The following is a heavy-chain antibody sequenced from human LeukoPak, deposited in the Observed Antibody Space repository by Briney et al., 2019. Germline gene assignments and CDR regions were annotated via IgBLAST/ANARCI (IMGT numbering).Heavy chain of an antibody. Sequence: SETLSLTCAVYGGSFSGYYWSWIRQPPGKGLEWIGEINHSGSTNYNPSLKSRVTISVDTSKNQFSLKLSSVTAADTAVYYCARRGGLPPRRCPDYGGQGTRVTVSS. CDR1: GGSFSGYY. CDR2: INHSGST. CDR3: ARRGGLPPRRCPDY. V-gene: IGHV4-34*01. D-gene: IGHD3-16*01. J-gene: IGHJ4*02.